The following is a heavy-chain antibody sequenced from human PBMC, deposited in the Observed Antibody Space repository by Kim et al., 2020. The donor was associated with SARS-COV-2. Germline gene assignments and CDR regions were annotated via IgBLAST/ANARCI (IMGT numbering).Heavy chain of an antibody. V-gene: IGHV4-4*02. Sequence: SETLSLTCAVSGGSISSSNWWSWVRQPPGKGLAGIGEIYHSGSTNYNPSLKSRVTISVDKSKNQFSLKLSTVTAADTAVYYCARGKSIAVAGEGRRNPAQRGVLPQIVDFWGQGTLVTVSS. CDR1: GGSISSSNW. D-gene: IGHD6-19*01. J-gene: IGHJ4*02. CDR3: ARGKSIAVAGEGRRNPAQRGVLPQIVDF. CDR2: IYHSGST.